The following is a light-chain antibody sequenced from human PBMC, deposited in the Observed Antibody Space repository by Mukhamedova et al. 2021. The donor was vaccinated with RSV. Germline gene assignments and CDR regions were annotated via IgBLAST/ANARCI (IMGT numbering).Light chain of an antibody. Sequence: GQAPRLLIYGASTRATAVPDRFSGSGSGPDFTLTISRLEPEDFAVYFCQQYSISPWTFGQWTNVEFK. V-gene: IGKV3-20*01. CDR2: GAS. CDR3: QQYSISPWT. J-gene: IGKJ1*01.